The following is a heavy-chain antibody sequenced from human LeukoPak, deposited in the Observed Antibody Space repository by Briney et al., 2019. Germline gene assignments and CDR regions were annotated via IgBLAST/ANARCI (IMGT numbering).Heavy chain of an antibody. CDR2: IYYSGST. D-gene: IGHD6-19*01. CDR3: ARDETQRAGQFAFDI. Sequence: SQTLSLTCTVSGGSTSSGDYYWSWIRQPPGKGLEWIGYIYYSGSTYYNPSLKSRVTISVDTSKNQFSLKLSSVTAADTAVYYCARDETQRAGQFAFDIWGQGTMVTVSS. V-gene: IGHV4-30-4*01. J-gene: IGHJ3*02. CDR1: GGSTSSGDYY.